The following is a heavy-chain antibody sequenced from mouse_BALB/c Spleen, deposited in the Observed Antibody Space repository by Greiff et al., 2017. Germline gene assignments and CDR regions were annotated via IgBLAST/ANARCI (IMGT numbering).Heavy chain of an antibody. CDR1: GFTFSSYG. CDR2: ISSGGSYT. D-gene: IGHD2-4*01. CDR3: ARHPPIMITGAIDY. J-gene: IGHJ4*01. V-gene: IGHV5-6*01. Sequence: EVQRVESGGDLVKPGGSLKLSCAASGFTFSSYGMSWVRQTPDKRLEWVATISSGGSYTYYPDSVKGRFTISRDNAKNTLYLQMSSLKSEDTAMYYYARHPPIMITGAIDYWGQGTSVTVSS.